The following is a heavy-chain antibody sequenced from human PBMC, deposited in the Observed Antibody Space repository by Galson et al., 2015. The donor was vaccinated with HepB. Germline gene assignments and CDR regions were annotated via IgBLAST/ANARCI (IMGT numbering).Heavy chain of an antibody. CDR3: ARGGQQPVDY. J-gene: IGHJ4*02. D-gene: IGHD6-13*01. CDR1: GFTFSSYW. Sequence: SLRLSCAVSGFTFSSYWMHWVRQVPGKGLVWVSDINTDGSVTRYADSVKGRFTISRDNAKSTLFLQMNSLSADDTAVYYCARGGQQPVDYWGQGTLVTVSS. V-gene: IGHV3-74*01. CDR2: INTDGSVT.